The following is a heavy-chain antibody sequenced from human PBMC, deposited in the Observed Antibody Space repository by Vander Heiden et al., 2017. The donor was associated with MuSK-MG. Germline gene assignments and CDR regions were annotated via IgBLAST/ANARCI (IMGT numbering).Heavy chain of an antibody. CDR1: GGSISIGSYY. J-gene: IGHJ6*03. CDR2: IYYRGTT. Sequence: QLQLQESGPGLVKPSETLSLTCTVSGGSISIGSYYWGWIRQPPGKGLEWIGSIYYRGTTYYNPSLTRRLIISVDTSNNQFSLKLIFVTAADTAVYYCARLFVSSPHYYYYYMDVWGKGTTVTVSS. CDR3: ARLFVSSPHYYYYYMDV. V-gene: IGHV4-39*01. D-gene: IGHD3-3*01.